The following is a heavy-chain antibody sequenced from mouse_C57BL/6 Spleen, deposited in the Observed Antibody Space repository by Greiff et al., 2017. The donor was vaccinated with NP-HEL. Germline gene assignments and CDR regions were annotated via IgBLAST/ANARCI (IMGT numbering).Heavy chain of an antibody. V-gene: IGHV5-16*01. CDR2: INYDGSST. D-gene: IGHD4-1*01. Sequence: EVQLVESEGGLVQPGSSMKLSCTASGFTFSDYYMAWVRQVPEKGLEWVANINYDGSSTYYLDSLKSRFIISRDNAKNILYLQMSSLKSEDTATYYCARGLGFFAYWGQGTLVTVSA. CDR1: GFTFSDYY. J-gene: IGHJ3*01. CDR3: ARGLGFFAY.